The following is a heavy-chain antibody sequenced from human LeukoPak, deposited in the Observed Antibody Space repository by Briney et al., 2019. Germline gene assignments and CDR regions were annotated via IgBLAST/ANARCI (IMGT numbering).Heavy chain of an antibody. CDR1: GFTFSSYS. V-gene: IGHV3-48*01. Sequence: PGGSLRLSCAASGFTFSSYSMNWVRQAPGKGLEWVSYISSSSSTIYYADSVKGRFTISRDNAKNSLYLQMNSLRAEDTAVYYCAREVGVFDYWGQGTLVTVSS. CDR3: AREVGVFDY. CDR2: ISSSSSTI. J-gene: IGHJ4*02. D-gene: IGHD3-22*01.